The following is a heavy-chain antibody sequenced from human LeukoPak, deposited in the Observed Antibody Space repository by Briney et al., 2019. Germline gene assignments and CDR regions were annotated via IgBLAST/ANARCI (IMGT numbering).Heavy chain of an antibody. CDR3: ARGVYCSSTSCYQFYMDV. CDR1: GGSFSGYY. J-gene: IGHJ6*03. D-gene: IGHD2-2*01. V-gene: IGHV4-34*01. Sequence: SETLSLTCAVYGGSFSGYYWSWIRQPPGKGLEWIGEINHSGSTNYNPSLKSRVTISVDTSKNQFSLKLSSVTAADTAVYYCARGVYCSSTSCYQFYMDVWGKGTTVTVSS. CDR2: INHSGST.